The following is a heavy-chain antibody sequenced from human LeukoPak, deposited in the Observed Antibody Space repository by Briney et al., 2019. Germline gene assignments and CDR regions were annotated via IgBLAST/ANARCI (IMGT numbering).Heavy chain of an antibody. CDR3: AKDRVDST. D-gene: IGHD4-11*01. V-gene: IGHV3-23*01. CDR2: ISGSGGST. CDR1: GFTFSSYA. J-gene: IGHJ5*02. Sequence: GGSLRLSCAASGFTFSSYAMSWVRQAPGKGLEWVSAISGSGGSTYYADSVKGRFTISRDNSKNTRYLQMNSLRPKATAATYCAKDRVDSTWGAGTLGSASS.